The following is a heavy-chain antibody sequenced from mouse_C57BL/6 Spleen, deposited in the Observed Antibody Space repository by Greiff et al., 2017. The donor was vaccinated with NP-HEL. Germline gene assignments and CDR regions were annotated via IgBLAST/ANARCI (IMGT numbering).Heavy chain of an antibody. D-gene: IGHD2-5*01. CDR3: ARRSYSRAMDY. CDR1: GYTFTSYW. Sequence: VKLQQPGAELVMPGASVKLSCKASGYTFTSYWMHWVKQRPGQGLEWIGEIDPSDSYTNYNQKFKGKSTLTVDKSSSTAYMQLSSLTSEDSAVYYCARRSYSRAMDYWGQGTSVTVSS. J-gene: IGHJ4*01. CDR2: IDPSDSYT. V-gene: IGHV1-69*01.